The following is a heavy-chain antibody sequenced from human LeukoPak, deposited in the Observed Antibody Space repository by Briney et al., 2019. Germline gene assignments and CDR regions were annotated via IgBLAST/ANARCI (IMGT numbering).Heavy chain of an antibody. CDR1: GYTFTGYY. Sequence: ASVKVSCKASGYTFTGYYMHWVRQAPGQGLEWMGIINPSGGSTSYAQKFQGRVTMTRDTSTSTVYMELSSLRSEDTAVYYCARSLYDFWSGYPHYYYMDVWGKGTTVTVSS. CDR2: INPSGGST. CDR3: ARSLYDFWSGYPHYYYMDV. V-gene: IGHV1-46*01. J-gene: IGHJ6*03. D-gene: IGHD3-3*01.